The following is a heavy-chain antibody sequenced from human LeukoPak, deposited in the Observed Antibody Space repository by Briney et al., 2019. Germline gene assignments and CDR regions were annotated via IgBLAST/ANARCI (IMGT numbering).Heavy chain of an antibody. V-gene: IGHV1-8*03. CDR3: AKIDSSTWFNYYYYMHV. Sequence: GASVKVSCKACGYTFISCYIHWVRQAAGQGLEWMGWMNPKSGNTGYAQKFQGRVTFTRNTSISTAYMEVNSLIFEDTAVYYCAKIDSSTWFNYYYYMHVWGKGTMVTVSS. CDR2: MNPKSGNT. J-gene: IGHJ6*03. D-gene: IGHD6-13*01. CDR1: GYTFISCY.